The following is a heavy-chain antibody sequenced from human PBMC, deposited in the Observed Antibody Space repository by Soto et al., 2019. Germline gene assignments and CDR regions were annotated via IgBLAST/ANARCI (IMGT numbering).Heavy chain of an antibody. D-gene: IGHD1-26*01. V-gene: IGHV3-23*01. CDR2: ISGSGGST. J-gene: IGHJ4*02. Sequence: GGSLRLSCAASGFTFSSYAMSWVRQAPGKGLEWVSAISGSGGSTYYADSVKGRFTISRDNSKNTLYLQMNSLRAEDTAVYYCAKVEDWVWRKVGATEGYWGQGTLVTVSS. CDR1: GFTFSSYA. CDR3: AKVEDWVWRKVGATEGY.